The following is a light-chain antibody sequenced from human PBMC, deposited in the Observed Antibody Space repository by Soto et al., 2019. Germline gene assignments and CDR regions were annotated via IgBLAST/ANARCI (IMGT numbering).Light chain of an antibody. V-gene: IGKV4-1*01. J-gene: IGKJ2*01. CDR3: QQYYSSPRT. CDR2: WAS. Sequence: DIVVTQYPDSLAVSLGERATINCKSSQRVLYSSNNKNYFAWYQQKPGQPPKLLIYWASTRESGVPDRFSGSGSGTDFTLTISSLQAEDVAVYFCQQYYSSPRTFGQGTKLEIK. CDR1: QRVLYSSNNKNY.